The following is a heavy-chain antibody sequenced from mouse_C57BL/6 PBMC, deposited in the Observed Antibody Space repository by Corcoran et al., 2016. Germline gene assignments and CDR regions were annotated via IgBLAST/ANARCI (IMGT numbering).Heavy chain of an antibody. J-gene: IGHJ1*03. D-gene: IGHD1-1*01. CDR2: IDPANGNT. Sequence: EVQLQQSVAELVRPGASVKLSCTASGFNIKNTYMHWVKQRPEQGLEWIGRIDPANGNTKYAPKFQGKATITADTSSNTAYLQLTSLTSEDTAIYYWARRGYYYGSPASYVDVWGTGTTVTVSS. V-gene: IGHV14-3*01. CDR3: ARRGYYYGSPASYVDV. CDR1: GFNIKNTY.